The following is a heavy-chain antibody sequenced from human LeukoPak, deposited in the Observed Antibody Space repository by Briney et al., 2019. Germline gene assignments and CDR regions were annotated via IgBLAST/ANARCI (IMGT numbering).Heavy chain of an antibody. CDR3: AKPDSSSWYSNFDY. Sequence: GGSLRLSCAASGFTFSSHGMHWVRQAPGKGLEWVAVISYDGSNKYYADSVKGRFTISRDNSKNTLYLQMNSVRAEDTAVYYCAKPDSSSWYSNFDYWGQGTLVTVSS. J-gene: IGHJ4*02. D-gene: IGHD6-13*01. CDR1: GFTFSSHG. CDR2: ISYDGSNK. V-gene: IGHV3-30*18.